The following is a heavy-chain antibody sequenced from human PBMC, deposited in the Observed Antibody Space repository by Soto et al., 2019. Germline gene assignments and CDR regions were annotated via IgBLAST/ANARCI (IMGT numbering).Heavy chain of an antibody. CDR1: GFAFKYAL. CDR2: IRSNIDGATT. CDR3: TTDWGSGTHYARAFDV. Sequence: EVLLVESGGGLVKPGGSLRLSCAASGFAFKYALMTWVRQAPGKGLEWVGHIRSNIDGATTAYAAPVKGRFTISRDESKNTVDLQMNSLITEDTAVYYCTTDWGSGTHYARAFDVWGQGTMVTVSS. V-gene: IGHV3-15*01. D-gene: IGHD3-16*01. J-gene: IGHJ3*01.